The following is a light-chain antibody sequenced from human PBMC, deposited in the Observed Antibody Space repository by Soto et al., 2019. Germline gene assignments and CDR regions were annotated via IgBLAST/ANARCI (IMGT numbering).Light chain of an antibody. CDR1: SSNIGSNY. J-gene: IGLJ2*01. CDR2: RNN. CDR3: AAWDDRLSGPI. V-gene: IGLV1-47*01. Sequence: QSVLTQPTSASGTPGQTVTISCSGSSSNIGSNYVYWYQQLPGTAPKLLIDRNNRRPSGVPDRFSGSKSGTSASLAISGPRSRDWGCFHCAAWDDRLSGPIFGGGTKVTVL.